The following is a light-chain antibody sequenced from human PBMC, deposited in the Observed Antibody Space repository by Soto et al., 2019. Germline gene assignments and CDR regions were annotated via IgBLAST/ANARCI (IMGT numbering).Light chain of an antibody. J-gene: IGKJ1*01. CDR1: QSVRRK. CDR2: EAS. V-gene: IGKV3-15*01. CDR3: QQYKNWPA. Sequence: EIVMTQSPATLSVSPGERATLSCRASQSVRRKLAWYQQKPGQAPRLLIYEASTRAPGVPARFSGSGSGTEFTLTISSLQSDDFAVYSCQQYKNWPAFGQGTNVEIK.